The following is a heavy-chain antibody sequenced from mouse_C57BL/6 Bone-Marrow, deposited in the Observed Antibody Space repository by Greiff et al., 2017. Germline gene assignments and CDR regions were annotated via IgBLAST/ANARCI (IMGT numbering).Heavy chain of an antibody. CDR2: ISGGGGNT. J-gene: IGHJ4*01. V-gene: IGHV5-9*01. Sequence: EVQLVESGGGLVKPGGSLKLSCAASGFTFSSYTMSWVRHTPEKRLVWVATISGGGGNTYYPDSVKGRFTISRDNAKNTLYLQMSSLRSEDTALDYCARRRSTGGYAMDYWGQGTSVTVSS. CDR3: ARRRSTGGYAMDY. CDR1: GFTFSSYT. D-gene: IGHD1-1*01.